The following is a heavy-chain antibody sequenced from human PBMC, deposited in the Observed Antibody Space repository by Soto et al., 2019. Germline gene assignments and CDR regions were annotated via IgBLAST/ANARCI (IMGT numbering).Heavy chain of an antibody. CDR3: ARELNTDPSAYYSFAY. J-gene: IGHJ4*02. D-gene: IGHD3-22*01. CDR1: GYTFTAYG. V-gene: IGHV1-18*01. Sequence: ASVKVSCKTSGYTFTAYGLAWLRQAPGQRPERMGWVSTNNADTNYAQKFQGRVTMTTETSTRTTYMELRSLRSDDTAVYYCARELNTDPSAYYSFAYWGQGTLVTVSS. CDR2: VSTNNADT.